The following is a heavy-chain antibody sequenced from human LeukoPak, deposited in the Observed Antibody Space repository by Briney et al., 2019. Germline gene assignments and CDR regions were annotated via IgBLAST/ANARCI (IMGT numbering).Heavy chain of an antibody. D-gene: IGHD3-16*01. CDR2: IKHNGDEL. J-gene: IGHJ4*02. V-gene: IGHV3-7*01. CDR3: ARELRTFDS. Sequence: GGSLRLSCAASGFTFSSYWMTWVCQAPGKGLEWVANIKHNGDELNYVDSVEDRFTISRDNAKNSPYLHMTSLRAEDTAVYYCARELRTFDSWGQGTLVTVSS. CDR1: GFTFSSYW.